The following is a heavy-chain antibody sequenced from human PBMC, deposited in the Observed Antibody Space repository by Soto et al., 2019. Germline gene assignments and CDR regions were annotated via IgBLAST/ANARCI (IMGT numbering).Heavy chain of an antibody. D-gene: IGHD6-19*01. V-gene: IGHV4-4*02. J-gene: IGHJ4*02. CDR3: ARGPAVAARYFDF. CDR2: IHHTGST. CDR1: GGSISSSNW. Sequence: QVKLQESGPGLVKPSGTLSLTCNVSGGSISSSNWWRWVRQPPGKGLEWVGEIHHTGSTIYNPSLKSRVTISTEKSKNQFSLRLSSVTAADTAVYFCARGPAVAARYFDFWGQGALVFVSS.